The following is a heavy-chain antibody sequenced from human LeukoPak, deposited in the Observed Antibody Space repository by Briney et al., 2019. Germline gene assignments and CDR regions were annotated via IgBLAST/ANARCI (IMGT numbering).Heavy chain of an antibody. V-gene: IGHV3-30*18. D-gene: IGHD4-17*01. J-gene: IGHJ4*02. CDR2: ISYDGSNK. CDR1: GFTFSSYG. Sequence: GGSLRLSCAASGFTFSSYGMHWVRQAPGKGLEWVAVISYDGSNKYYADSVKGRFTISRDNSKNTLYLQMNSLRAEDTAVYYCAKAIGDYDNYWGQGTLVTVSS. CDR3: AKAIGDYDNY.